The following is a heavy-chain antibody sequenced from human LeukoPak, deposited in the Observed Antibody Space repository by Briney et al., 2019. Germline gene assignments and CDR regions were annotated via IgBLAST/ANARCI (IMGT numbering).Heavy chain of an antibody. J-gene: IGHJ6*02. Sequence: PGGSLRLSCAASGFTFSSYAMSWVRQAPGKGLEWVSAISGSGGSTYYADSVKGRFTISRDNSKNTLYLQMNSLRAEDTAVYYCAKDGYYDFWSGYLDYYYYYGMDVWGQGTTVTVSS. D-gene: IGHD3-3*01. V-gene: IGHV3-23*01. CDR2: ISGSGGST. CDR1: GFTFSSYA. CDR3: AKDGYYDFWSGYLDYYYYYGMDV.